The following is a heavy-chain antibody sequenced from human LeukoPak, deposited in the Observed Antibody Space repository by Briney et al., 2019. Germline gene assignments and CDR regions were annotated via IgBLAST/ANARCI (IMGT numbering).Heavy chain of an antibody. D-gene: IGHD4-17*01. CDR1: GFTFSSYA. J-gene: IGHJ4*02. CDR2: ISGSGGST. CDR3: AKLDRGGRSDTVTDY. Sequence: GGSLRLSCAASGFTFSSYAMSWVRQAPGKGLEWVSAISGSGGSTYYADSVKGRFTISRDNSKNTLYLQMNSLRAEDTAVHYCAKLDRGGRSDTVTDYWGQGTLVTVSS. V-gene: IGHV3-23*01.